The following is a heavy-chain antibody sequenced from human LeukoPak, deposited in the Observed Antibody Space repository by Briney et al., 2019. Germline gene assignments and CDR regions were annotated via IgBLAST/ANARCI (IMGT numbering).Heavy chain of an antibody. CDR1: GGSISSSSYY. CDR3: ARRSRMVATIGY. Sequence: ASETLSLTCTVSGGSISSSSYYWGWIRQPPGKGLEWIGSIYYSGSTYYNPSLKSRVTISVDTSKNQFSLKLSSVTAADTAVYYCARRSRMVATIGYWGQGTLVTVSS. CDR2: IYYSGST. D-gene: IGHD5-12*01. J-gene: IGHJ4*02. V-gene: IGHV4-39*01.